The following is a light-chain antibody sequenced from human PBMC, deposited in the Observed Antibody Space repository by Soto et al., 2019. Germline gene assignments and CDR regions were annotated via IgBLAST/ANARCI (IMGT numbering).Light chain of an antibody. CDR2: DAS. CDR1: QDISRA. CDR3: QQSYSCPCT. J-gene: IGKJ3*01. V-gene: IGKV1-13*02. Sequence: AIQLTQSPSSLSASVGDRVTITCRVSQDISRALVWYQQKPGRAPRLLIYDASTLESGVTSRFSGSGSGTDFILTLSSLQPEDFATYYCQQSYSCPCTLGPGTKVDLK.